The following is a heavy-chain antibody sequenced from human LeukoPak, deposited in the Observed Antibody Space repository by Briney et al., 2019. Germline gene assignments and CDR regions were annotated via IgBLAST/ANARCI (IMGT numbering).Heavy chain of an antibody. D-gene: IGHD3-10*01. J-gene: IGHJ4*02. V-gene: IGHV4-38-2*01. Sequence: KPSETLSLTCAVSGYSISSGYYWGWIRQPPGKGLEWIGSIYHSGSTYYNPSLKSRVTISVDTSKNQFSLKLSSVTAADTAVYYCARGGMVRGVINYWGQGTLVTVSS. CDR3: ARGGMVRGVINY. CDR1: GYSISSGYY. CDR2: IYHSGST.